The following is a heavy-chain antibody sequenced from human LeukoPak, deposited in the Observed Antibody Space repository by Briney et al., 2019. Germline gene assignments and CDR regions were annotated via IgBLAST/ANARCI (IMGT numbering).Heavy chain of an antibody. CDR1: GYTLTGLS. Sequence: ASVKVSCKVSGYTLTGLSMHWVRQAPGKGLEWMGGFDPEDGETIYAQKFQGRVTMTEDTSTDTAYMELSSLRSEDTAVYYCAAPTVPGGAMNFDYWGQGTLVTVSS. V-gene: IGHV1-24*01. D-gene: IGHD3-16*01. CDR2: FDPEDGET. J-gene: IGHJ4*02. CDR3: AAPTVPGGAMNFDY.